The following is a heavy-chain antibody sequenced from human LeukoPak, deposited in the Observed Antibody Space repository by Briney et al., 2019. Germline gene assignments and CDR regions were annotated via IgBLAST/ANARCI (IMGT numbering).Heavy chain of an antibody. D-gene: IGHD6-13*01. CDR3: ARGLYALRHSSWNY. CDR1: GGSFSGYY. V-gene: IGHV4-34*01. CDR2: IHRTADP. J-gene: IGHJ4*02. Sequence: SETLSLTCAVSGGSFSGYYWTWIRQTPGKGPEWIGDIHRTADPTYNPSLKSRVTITIDTSQNHFSLKLNSVTAADTGVYYCARGLYALRHSSWNYWGQGTLVTVSS.